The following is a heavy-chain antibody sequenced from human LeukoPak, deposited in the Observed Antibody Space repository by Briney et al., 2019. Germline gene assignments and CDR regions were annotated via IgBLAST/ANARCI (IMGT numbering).Heavy chain of an antibody. D-gene: IGHD6-6*01. CDR3: ARELYSSSP. V-gene: IGHV3-23*01. J-gene: IGHJ4*02. CDR2: ISGSGFT. Sequence: GGSLRLSCAASGFTFSSYAMSWVRQAPGKGLEWVSAISGSGFTYYADSVKGRFTISRDNSKNTLYRQMNSLRAEDTAVYYCARELYSSSPWGQGTLVTVSS. CDR1: GFTFSSYA.